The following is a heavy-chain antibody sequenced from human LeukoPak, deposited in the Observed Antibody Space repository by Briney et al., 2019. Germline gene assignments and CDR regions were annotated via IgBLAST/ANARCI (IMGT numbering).Heavy chain of an antibody. CDR2: IKQDGSEK. V-gene: IGHV3-7*01. J-gene: IGHJ4*02. CDR1: GFTFGTYG. CDR3: ARIAAAGIDY. D-gene: IGHD6-13*01. Sequence: PGGSLRLSCAASGFTFGTYGMHWVRQAPGKGLEWVANIKQDGSEKYYVDSVKGRFTISRDNAKNSLYLQMNSLRAEDTAVYYCARIAAAGIDYWGQGTLVTVSS.